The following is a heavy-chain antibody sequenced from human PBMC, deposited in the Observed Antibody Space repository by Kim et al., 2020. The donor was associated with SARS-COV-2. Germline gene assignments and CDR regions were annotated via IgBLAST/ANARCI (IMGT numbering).Heavy chain of an antibody. J-gene: IGHJ5*02. Sequence: SETLSLTCMVSGGSISSGGYYWSWIRQHPGKGLEWIGYIYYSGATNYNPSLKSRVTISVDTSKNQFSLRLSSVTAADTAVDYCASRNYDSTGYYYRWGQG. D-gene: IGHD3-22*01. CDR1: GGSISSGGYY. V-gene: IGHV4-31*03. CDR3: ASRNYDSTGYYYR. CDR2: IYYSGAT.